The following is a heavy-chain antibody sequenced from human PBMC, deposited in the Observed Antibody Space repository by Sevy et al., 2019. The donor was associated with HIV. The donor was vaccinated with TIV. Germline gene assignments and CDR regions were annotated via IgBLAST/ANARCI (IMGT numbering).Heavy chain of an antibody. CDR1: GFTFSSYG. V-gene: IGHV3-33*01. Sequence: GGSLRLSCAASGFTFSSYGMHWVRQAPGKGLEWVAVIWYDGSNKYYADSVKGRFTISRDNSKNTLYLQMNSLRAGDTAVYYCAREIRLPYYYDSSGYYEGPFDYWGQGTLVTVSS. D-gene: IGHD3-22*01. CDR2: IWYDGSNK. J-gene: IGHJ4*02. CDR3: AREIRLPYYYDSSGYYEGPFDY.